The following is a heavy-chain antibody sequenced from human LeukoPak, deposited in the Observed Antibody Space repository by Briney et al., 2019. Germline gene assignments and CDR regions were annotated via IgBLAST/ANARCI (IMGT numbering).Heavy chain of an antibody. V-gene: IGHV3-23*01. CDR3: ARYGDPNYYYYYMDV. J-gene: IGHJ6*03. D-gene: IGHD4-17*01. Sequence: GGSLRLSCAASGFTFSSYGMSWVRQAPGKGLEWVSAISGSGGSTYYADSVKGRFTISRDNAKTSLYLQMNSLRAEDTALYHCARYGDPNYYYYYMDVWGKGTTVTISS. CDR2: ISGSGGST. CDR1: GFTFSSYG.